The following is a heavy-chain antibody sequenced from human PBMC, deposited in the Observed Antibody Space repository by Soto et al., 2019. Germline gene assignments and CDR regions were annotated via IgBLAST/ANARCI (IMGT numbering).Heavy chain of an antibody. J-gene: IGHJ6*02. CDR3: AKSGSSSPDYYYYGMDV. Sequence: PGESLKISCAASGFTFSSYGMHWARQAPGKGLEWVAVISYDGSNKYYADSVKGRFTISRDNSKNTLYLQMNSLRAEDTAVYYCAKSGSSSPDYYYYGMDVWGQGTTVTVSS. CDR2: ISYDGSNK. V-gene: IGHV3-30*18. CDR1: GFTFSSYG. D-gene: IGHD6-6*01.